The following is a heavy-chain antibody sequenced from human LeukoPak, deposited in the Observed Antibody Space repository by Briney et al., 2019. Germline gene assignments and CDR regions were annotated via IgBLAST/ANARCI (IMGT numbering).Heavy chain of an antibody. J-gene: IGHJ4*02. CDR3: ARAGCTTTSCLAN. CDR1: GLTFSSYW. V-gene: IGHV3-7*01. CDR2: IKQDGSEK. D-gene: IGHD2-2*01. Sequence: PGGSLRLSCAISGLTFSSYWMTWVRQAPGKGLELVANIKQDGSEKYYVDSVKGRFTISRDNAKNSLYLQMSSLRAEDTAVYYCARAGCTTTSCLANWGQGTLATVSS.